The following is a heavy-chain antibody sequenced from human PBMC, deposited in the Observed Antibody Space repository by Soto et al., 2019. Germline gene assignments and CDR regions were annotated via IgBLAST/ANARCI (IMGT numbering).Heavy chain of an antibody. CDR2: IIPILGIA. V-gene: IGHV1-69*02. CDR3: ASEIAAAGMAYWYFDL. Sequence: QVQLVQSGAEVKKPGSSVKVSCKASGGTFSSYTISWVRQAPGQGLEWMGRIIPILGIANYAQKFQGRVTITADKSTSTAYMELSSLRSEDTAVYYCASEIAAAGMAYWYFDLWGRGTLVTVSS. D-gene: IGHD6-13*01. CDR1: GGTFSSYT. J-gene: IGHJ2*01.